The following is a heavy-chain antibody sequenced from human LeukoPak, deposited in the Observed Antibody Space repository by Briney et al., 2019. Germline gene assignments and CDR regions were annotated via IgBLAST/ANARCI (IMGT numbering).Heavy chain of an antibody. CDR1: GFTFSSYG. Sequence: GGSLRLSCAASGFTFSSYGMHWVRQAPGKGLEWVAFIRYDGSNKYYADSVKGRFTISRDNSKNTLYLQMNSLRAEDTAVYYCAKDLYCSGGSCPSDYYMDVWGKGTTVTVSS. CDR3: AKDLYCSGGSCPSDYYMDV. CDR2: IRYDGSNK. V-gene: IGHV3-30*02. J-gene: IGHJ6*03. D-gene: IGHD2-15*01.